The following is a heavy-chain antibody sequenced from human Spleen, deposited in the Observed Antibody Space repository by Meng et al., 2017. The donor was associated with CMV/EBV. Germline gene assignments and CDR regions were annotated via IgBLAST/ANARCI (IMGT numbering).Heavy chain of an antibody. V-gene: IGHV1-8*01. J-gene: IGHJ5*02. CDR2: MNPSTGAT. Sequence: ASVKVSCKASGYTFTNYDFNWVRQATGQGLEWMGWMNPSTGATGYAQKFQGRVTMTGDTSITTAYMELNRLGSEDTAVYYCTRNWRKGTGWFDPWGQGTPVTVSS. CDR1: GYTFTNYD. D-gene: IGHD1-1*01. CDR3: TRNWRKGTGWFDP.